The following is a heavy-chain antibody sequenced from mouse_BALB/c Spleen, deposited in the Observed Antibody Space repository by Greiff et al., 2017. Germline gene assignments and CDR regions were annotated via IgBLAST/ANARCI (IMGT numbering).Heavy chain of an antibody. CDR1: GYTFTSYT. V-gene: IGHV1-4*02. D-gene: IGHD1-1*01. Sequence: VQLQESAAELARPGASVKMSCKASGYTFTSYTMHWVKQRPGQGLEWIGYINPSSGYTEYNQKFKDKTTLTADKSSSTAYMQLSSLTSEDSAVYYCARSYYGHAMDYWGQGTSVTVSS. CDR2: INPSSGYT. CDR3: ARSYYGHAMDY. J-gene: IGHJ4*01.